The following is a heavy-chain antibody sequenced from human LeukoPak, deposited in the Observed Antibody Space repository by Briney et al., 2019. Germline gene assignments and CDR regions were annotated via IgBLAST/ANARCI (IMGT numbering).Heavy chain of an antibody. D-gene: IGHD6-13*01. CDR1: GFTFDDYA. CDR2: ISWNSGSI. Sequence: GGSLRLSCAASGFTFDDYAMHCARQAPGEGLEWVSGISWNSGSIGYADSVKGRFTISRDNAKNSLYLQMDSLRAEDTALYYCAKGQRKVAAAGFDYWGQGTLVTVSS. V-gene: IGHV3-9*01. J-gene: IGHJ4*02. CDR3: AKGQRKVAAAGFDY.